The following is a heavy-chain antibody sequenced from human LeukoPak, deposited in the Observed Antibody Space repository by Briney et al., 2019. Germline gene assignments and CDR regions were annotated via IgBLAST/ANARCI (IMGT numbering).Heavy chain of an antibody. J-gene: IGHJ1*01. Sequence: SSETLSLTCAVSGDYISSSSHYWGWIRQSPGTGLEWIGDIYHSGRTYYNPSLKSRVAISIDTSKNQFSLRLRSMTAADTAVFYCARRRYYDSTGYFEWGRGTLVTVSS. CDR3: ARRRYYDSTGYFE. CDR2: IYHSGRT. D-gene: IGHD3-22*01. V-gene: IGHV4-39*01. CDR1: GDYISSSSHY.